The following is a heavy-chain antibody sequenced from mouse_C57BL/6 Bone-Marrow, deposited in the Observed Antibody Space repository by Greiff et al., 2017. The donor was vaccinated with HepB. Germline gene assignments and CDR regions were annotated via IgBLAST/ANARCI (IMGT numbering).Heavy chain of an antibody. Sequence: QVQLQQPGAELVMPGASVKLSCKASGYTFTSYWMHWVKQRPGQGLEWIGEIDPSDSYTNYNQKFKGKSTLTVDKSSSTAYMQLSSLTSEDAAVYYCARRQLGSSSLYYAMDYWGQGTSVTVSS. V-gene: IGHV1-69*01. CDR1: GYTFTSYW. D-gene: IGHD1-1*01. J-gene: IGHJ4*01. CDR3: ARRQLGSSSLYYAMDY. CDR2: IDPSDSYT.